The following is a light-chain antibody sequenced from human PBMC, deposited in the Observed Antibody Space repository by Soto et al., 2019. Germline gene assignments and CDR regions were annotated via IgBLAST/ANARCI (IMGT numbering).Light chain of an antibody. J-gene: IGLJ1*01. CDR3: QSYDSSLRGFYV. Sequence: QSALTQPPSVSGAPGQRVTISCTGGSSNIGAGYDVHWYQQLPGTAPKLLIDSNNNRPSGVPDRFSGSKSGTSASLAITGLQAEDEADYYCQSYDSSLRGFYVFGTGTKVTV. V-gene: IGLV1-40*01. CDR2: SNN. CDR1: SSNIGAGYD.